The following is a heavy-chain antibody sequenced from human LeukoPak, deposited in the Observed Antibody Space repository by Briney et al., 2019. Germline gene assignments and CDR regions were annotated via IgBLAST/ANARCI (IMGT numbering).Heavy chain of an antibody. D-gene: IGHD3-10*01. J-gene: IGHJ3*02. V-gene: IGHV4-39*07. CDR1: GGSNSSSRYY. Sequence: SETLSLTCTVSGGSNSSSRYYWGWVRQPPGKGLESLGSIYYSESPYYHPSLKSQLTISVDTSKNPFSLKLSSVTAADTAVYYCARYYGSGSYSPFDIWGQGTMVTVSS. CDR3: ARYYGSGSYSPFDI. CDR2: IYYSESP.